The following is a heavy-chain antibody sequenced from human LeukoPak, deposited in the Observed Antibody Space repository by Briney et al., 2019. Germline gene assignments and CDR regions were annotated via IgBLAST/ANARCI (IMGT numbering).Heavy chain of an antibody. V-gene: IGHV3-23*01. Sequence: GGPLRLSCAASGFTFSSYAMTWMRQAPGKGLEWVSTISGSGGTTYYADSVKGRLTISRDNSKNTLYLQMNSLRADDTAVYYCAKGKNGTGYLNWFDPWGEGTLVTVSS. CDR1: GFTFSSYA. CDR3: AKGKNGTGYLNWFDP. CDR2: ISGSGGTT. J-gene: IGHJ5*02. D-gene: IGHD3-9*01.